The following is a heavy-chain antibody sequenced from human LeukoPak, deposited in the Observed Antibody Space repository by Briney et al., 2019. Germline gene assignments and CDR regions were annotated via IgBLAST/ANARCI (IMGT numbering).Heavy chain of an antibody. CDR2: INHSGST. D-gene: IGHD6-13*01. V-gene: IGHV4-34*01. J-gene: IGHJ4*02. CDR1: GGSFSGYY. CDR3: ARDGGAALAAAYNY. Sequence: SDTLSLTCAVYGGSFSGYYWRWIRQPPGKGLEWIGEINHSGSTNYNPSLKSRVTISVDTSKNQSPLKLSSVTAADTAVYYCARDGGAALAAAYNYWGQGTLVTVSS.